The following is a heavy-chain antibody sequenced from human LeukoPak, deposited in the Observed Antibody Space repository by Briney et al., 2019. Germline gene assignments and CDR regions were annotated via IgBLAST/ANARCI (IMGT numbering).Heavy chain of an antibody. J-gene: IGHJ6*03. CDR1: GGSFSGYY. Sequence: SETLSLTCAVYGGSFSGYYWSWIRQPPGKGLEWIGEINHSGSTNYNPSLKSRVTISVDTSKNQFSLKLSSVTAADTAVYYCAGGIRWLQFNYYYYMDVWGKGTTVTISS. CDR3: AGGIRWLQFNYYYYMDV. D-gene: IGHD5-24*01. V-gene: IGHV4-34*01. CDR2: INHSGST.